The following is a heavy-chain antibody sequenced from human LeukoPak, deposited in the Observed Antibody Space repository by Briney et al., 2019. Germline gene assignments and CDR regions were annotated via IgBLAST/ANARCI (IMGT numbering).Heavy chain of an antibody. Sequence: GGSLRLSCAASGFTLSSYWMSWVRQAPGKGLEWVANIKQDGSEKYYVDSVKGRFTISRDNAKNSLYLQMSSLRAEDTAVYYCARVRSGSHWRGKYYYYHYMDVWGKGTTVTVSS. J-gene: IGHJ6*03. CDR3: ARVRSGSHWRGKYYYYHYMDV. V-gene: IGHV3-7*01. D-gene: IGHD1-26*01. CDR1: GFTLSSYW. CDR2: IKQDGSEK.